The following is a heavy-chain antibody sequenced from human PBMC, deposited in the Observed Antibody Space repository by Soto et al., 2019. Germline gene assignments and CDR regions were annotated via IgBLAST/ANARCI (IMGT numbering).Heavy chain of an antibody. D-gene: IGHD1-1*01. CDR1: GGSISTVGHY. J-gene: IGHJ4*02. CDR2: IYHTGST. Sequence: LALTCSVSGGSISTVGHYWTWIRQPPGKGLEWIGSIYHTGSTYYSKSLRSRLTMSVDTSKSQFSLRLSPVPAADTAVYYCARATGTLRSRNCDYWGQGSLVTVSS. V-gene: IGHV4-31*03. CDR3: ARATGTLRSRNCDY.